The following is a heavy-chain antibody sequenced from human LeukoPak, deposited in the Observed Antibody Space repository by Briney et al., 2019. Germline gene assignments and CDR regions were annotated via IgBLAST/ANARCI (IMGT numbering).Heavy chain of an antibody. V-gene: IGHV3-23*01. Sequence: PGGSLRLSCATSGFTLSNYAMSWGRQAPGKGLERVAAISGTCGATSYSDSVQSRCTITRVNSKNTLHLQMKSSRAEDTTIEYYAKWGLWFGEPTDYWGQGTLVTVSS. CDR3: AKWGLWFGEPTDY. CDR2: ISGTCGAT. CDR1: GFTLSNYA. D-gene: IGHD3-10*01. J-gene: IGHJ4*02.